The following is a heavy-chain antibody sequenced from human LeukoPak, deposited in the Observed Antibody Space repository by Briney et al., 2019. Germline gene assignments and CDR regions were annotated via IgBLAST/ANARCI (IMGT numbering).Heavy chain of an antibody. V-gene: IGHV1-46*01. CDR3: ARDQEGFDY. Sequence: ASVTVSCKASGYSFTTYDINWVRQATGQGLEWMGMIYPRDGSTSYAQKFQGRVTVTRDTSTSTVHMELSGLRSEDTAVYYCARDQEGFDYWGQGTLVTVSS. CDR1: GYSFTTYD. CDR2: IYPRDGST. J-gene: IGHJ4*02.